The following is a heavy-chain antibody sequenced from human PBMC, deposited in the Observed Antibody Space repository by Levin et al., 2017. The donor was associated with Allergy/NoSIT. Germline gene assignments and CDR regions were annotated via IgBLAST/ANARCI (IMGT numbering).Heavy chain of an antibody. Sequence: QTGGSLRLSCAASGFTFSSYGMHWVRQAPGKGLEWVAVIWYDGSNKYYADSVKGRFTISRDNSKNTLYLQMNSLRAEDTAVYYCARDPLDTSKYWSSTSCHPHYYDYGMDVWGQGTTVTVSS. CDR1: GFTFSSYG. CDR3: ARDPLDTSKYWSSTSCHPHYYDYGMDV. V-gene: IGHV3-33*01. CDR2: IWYDGSNK. J-gene: IGHJ6*02. D-gene: IGHD2-2*01.